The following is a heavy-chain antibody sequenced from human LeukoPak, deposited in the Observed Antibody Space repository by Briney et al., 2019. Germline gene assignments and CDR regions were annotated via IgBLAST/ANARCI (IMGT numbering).Heavy chain of an antibody. D-gene: IGHD2-15*01. CDR2: INHSGST. CDR3: ARDGADSGSNY. Sequence: PSETLSLTCAVYGGSFSGYYWSWIRQPPGKGLEWIGEINHSGSTNYNPSLKSRVTISVDTSKNQFSLKLSSVTAADTAVYCCARDGADSGSNYWGQGTLVTVSS. CDR1: GGSFSGYY. V-gene: IGHV4-34*01. J-gene: IGHJ4*02.